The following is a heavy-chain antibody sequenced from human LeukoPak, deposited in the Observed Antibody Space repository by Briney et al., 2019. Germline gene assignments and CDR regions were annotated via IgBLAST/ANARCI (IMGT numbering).Heavy chain of an antibody. CDR3: ARVAVSGPTGWFDS. Sequence: GGSLRLSCAASGFTFSSYAMNWVRQAPGKGLEWVSAISGSGGSTYYADSVKGRFTISRDNVDNVVYLQMNSLGDEDTAVYYCARVAVSGPTGWFDSWGQGTLVIVSS. V-gene: IGHV3-23*01. CDR2: ISGSGGST. D-gene: IGHD2-8*02. J-gene: IGHJ5*01. CDR1: GFTFSSYA.